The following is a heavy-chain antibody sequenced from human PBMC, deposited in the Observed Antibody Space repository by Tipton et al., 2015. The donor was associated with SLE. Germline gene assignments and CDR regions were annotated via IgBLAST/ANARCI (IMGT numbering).Heavy chain of an antibody. CDR2: INHSGST. CDR3: ASRWLVLYYYYGMDV. Sequence: TLSLTCAVYGGSFSGYYWSWIRQPPGKGLEWIGEINHSGSTNYNPSLKSRVTISVDTSKNQFSLKLSSVTAADTAVYYCASRWLVLYYYYGMDVWGQGTTVTVSS. D-gene: IGHD6-19*01. J-gene: IGHJ6*02. V-gene: IGHV4-34*01. CDR1: GGSFSGYY.